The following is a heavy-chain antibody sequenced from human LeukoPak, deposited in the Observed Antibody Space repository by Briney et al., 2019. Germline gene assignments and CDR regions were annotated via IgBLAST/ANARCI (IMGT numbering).Heavy chain of an antibody. CDR2: IYYSGCT. CDR3: ARLRPYCSSTSCYGFDY. CDR1: GDPIRSSSYY. V-gene: IGHV4-39*01. J-gene: IGHJ4*02. Sequence: PSETLLLTFSISGDPIRSSSYYWGWIRQPPGKGLEWIGSIYYSGCTYYNPSLKSRVTISVDTSKNQFSLKLSSVTAADTAVYYCARLRPYCSSTSCYGFDYWGQGTLVTVSS. D-gene: IGHD2-2*01.